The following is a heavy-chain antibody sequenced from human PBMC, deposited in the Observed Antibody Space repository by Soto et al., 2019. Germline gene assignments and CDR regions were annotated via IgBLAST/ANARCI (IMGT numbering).Heavy chain of an antibody. Sequence: GASVKVSCKASGYTFTSYDINWVRQATGQGLEWMGWMNPNSGDTGFVQKFQGRVTMTRNTSISTAYMELSSLRSEDTAVYYCARGAYQRYCSGGSCPYIDCWGRGTLVTVSS. V-gene: IGHV1-8*01. D-gene: IGHD2-15*01. CDR1: GYTFTSYD. J-gene: IGHJ4*02. CDR2: MNPNSGDT. CDR3: ARGAYQRYCSGGSCPYIDC.